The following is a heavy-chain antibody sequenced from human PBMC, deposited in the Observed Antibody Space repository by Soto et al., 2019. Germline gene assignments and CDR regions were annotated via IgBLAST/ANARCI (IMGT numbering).Heavy chain of an antibody. CDR1: CGSFSGYY. J-gene: IGHJ5*02. CDR3: ARGGYDYDSSGYYYGWFEP. D-gene: IGHD3-22*01. Sequence: SETLSRTCAVYCGSFSGYYWSCIRQPPWKGLEWIVEINHSGSTNYNPSLKSRVTISVDTSKNQFSLKLSSVTAADTDVYYCARGGYDYDSSGYYYGWFEPWGQGTMVTVSS. CDR2: INHSGST. V-gene: IGHV4-34*01.